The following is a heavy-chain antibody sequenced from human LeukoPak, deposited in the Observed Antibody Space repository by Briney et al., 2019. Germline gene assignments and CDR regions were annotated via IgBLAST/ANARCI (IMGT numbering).Heavy chain of an antibody. J-gene: IGHJ1*01. D-gene: IGHD3-22*01. V-gene: IGHV3-23*01. Sequence: PGGSLRLSCAASGFTFSSYAMSWVRQAPGKGLEWVSAISGSGGSTYYADSVKGRFTISRDNSKNTLYLQMSSLRAEDTAVYYCAKTITLRSGLTQSAEYFQHWGQGTLVTVSS. CDR1: GFTFSSYA. CDR3: AKTITLRSGLTQSAEYFQH. CDR2: ISGSGGST.